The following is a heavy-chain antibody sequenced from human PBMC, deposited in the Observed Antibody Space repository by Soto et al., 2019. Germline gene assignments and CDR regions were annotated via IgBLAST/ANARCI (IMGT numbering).Heavy chain of an antibody. CDR1: GDTFNSYT. J-gene: IGHJ4*02. Sequence: QVQLVQSGPEVKMPGSSVKVSCKASGDTFNSYTINWVRQSPGQGLQWMGRTIPILVMSNYALKFQGRVTITADKSTTTAYMELSRLTSDDTAVYYCAASYGSGSRAFDYWGQGTLVTVSS. V-gene: IGHV1-69*02. CDR2: TIPILVMS. CDR3: AASYGSGSRAFDY. D-gene: IGHD3-10*01.